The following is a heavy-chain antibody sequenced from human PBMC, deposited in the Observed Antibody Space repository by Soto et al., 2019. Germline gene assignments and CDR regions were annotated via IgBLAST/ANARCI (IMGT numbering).Heavy chain of an antibody. CDR1: GFTFSNYA. D-gene: IGHD5-12*01. V-gene: IGHV3-30*18. J-gene: IGHJ6*02. Sequence: GGSLRLSCAASGFTFSNYAMHWVRQAPGKGLEWVAVISYEGSDKYYADSVKGRFTISRDNSKNTVYLQMNSLRAEDTAVYYCAKDLDIAPRLINYYGMDVWGQGTTVTVSS. CDR2: ISYEGSDK. CDR3: AKDLDIAPRLINYYGMDV.